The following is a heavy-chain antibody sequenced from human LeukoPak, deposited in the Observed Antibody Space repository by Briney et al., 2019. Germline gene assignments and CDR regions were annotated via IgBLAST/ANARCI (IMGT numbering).Heavy chain of an antibody. CDR2: VSQRGST. V-gene: IGHV4-38-2*02. J-gene: IGHJ6*03. CDR1: DSSVTTTNF. Sequence: SETLSLTCTVSDSSVTTTNFWGWIRRPPGKGREGFGSVSQRGSTYYTPSLMSRVTISVDPPKNQFSLKLTSVTAADTAVYYCARDNHDYYYYTIDVWGKGTTVTVSS. CDR3: ARDNHDYYYYTIDV.